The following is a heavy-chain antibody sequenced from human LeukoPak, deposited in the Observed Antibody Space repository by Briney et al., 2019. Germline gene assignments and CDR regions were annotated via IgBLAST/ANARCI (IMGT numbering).Heavy chain of an antibody. CDR1: GFTFSSYA. CDR3: AKDQWPTMVRGVTPLDY. V-gene: IGHV3-23*01. D-gene: IGHD3-10*01. Sequence: GGSLRLSCAASGFTFSSYAMSWVRQAPGKGLKWVSTINDNGDGTYYADSVKGRFTISRDNSYNTVSLQMNSLRDEDTGVYYCAKDQWPTMVRGVTPLDYWGQGTLVTVSS. CDR2: INDNGDGT. J-gene: IGHJ4*02.